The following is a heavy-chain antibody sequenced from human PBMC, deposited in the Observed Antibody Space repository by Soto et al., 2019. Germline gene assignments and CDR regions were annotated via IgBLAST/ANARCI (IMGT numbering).Heavy chain of an antibody. D-gene: IGHD6-13*01. V-gene: IGHV3-64D*06. J-gene: IGHJ4*02. CDR1: GFSFSSYV. Sequence: PGGSLRLSCSPSGFSFSSYVMNWVRQDPGKGLEYVSGITSNGGSTFYADSVKGRFIISRDNSQNTVYLQMSSLTTADTAVYYCLVASAAYWGQGT. CDR2: ITSNGGST. CDR3: LVASAAY.